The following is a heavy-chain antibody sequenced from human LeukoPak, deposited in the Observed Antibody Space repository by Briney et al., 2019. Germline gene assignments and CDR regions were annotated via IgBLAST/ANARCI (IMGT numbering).Heavy chain of an antibody. CDR3: ASQKRGYGGNRKGYFDL. J-gene: IGHJ2*01. CDR1: GGSLSSSNW. D-gene: IGHD4-23*01. Sequence: PSGTLSLTCAVSGGSLSSSNWWSWVRQPPGKGLEWIGEIYHSGSTNYNPSLKSRVTISVDKSKNQFSLSLTSVTAADTAVYYCASQKRGYGGNRKGYFDLWGRGTLVTVSS. V-gene: IGHV4-4*02. CDR2: IYHSGST.